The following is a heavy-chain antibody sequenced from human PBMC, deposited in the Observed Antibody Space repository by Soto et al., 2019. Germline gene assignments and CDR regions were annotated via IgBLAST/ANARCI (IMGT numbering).Heavy chain of an antibody. CDR3: ARRRTIMVRGGIDY. V-gene: IGHV4-39*01. J-gene: IGHJ4*02. CDR1: GGSISSSSYY. D-gene: IGHD3-10*01. Sequence: SETLSLTCTVSGGSISSSSYYWGWIRQPPGKGLEWIGSIYYSGSTYYNPSLKSRVTISVDTSKNQFSLKLSSVTAADTAVYYCARRRTIMVRGGIDYWGQGTLVTVSS. CDR2: IYYSGST.